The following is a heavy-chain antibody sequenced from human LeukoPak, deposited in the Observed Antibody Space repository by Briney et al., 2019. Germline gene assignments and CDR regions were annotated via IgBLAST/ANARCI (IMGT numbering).Heavy chain of an antibody. CDR3: AREAFEDLGYDY. D-gene: IGHD2-15*01. V-gene: IGHV3-48*01. CDR2: ISSGSSTI. Sequence: PGGSLRLSCAASGFTFSSYRMTWVRQAPGKGLEWVSYISSGSSTIYYADPVKGRFTTSRDNAKNSLYLQMNSLRAEDTAVYYCAREAFEDLGYDYRGQGTLVTVSS. J-gene: IGHJ4*02. CDR1: GFTFSSYR.